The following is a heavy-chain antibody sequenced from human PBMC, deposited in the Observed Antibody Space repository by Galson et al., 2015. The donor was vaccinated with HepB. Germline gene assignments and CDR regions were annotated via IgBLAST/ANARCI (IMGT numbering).Heavy chain of an antibody. V-gene: IGHV3-30*18. CDR1: GFTFSSFG. CDR3: AKGAYSTLFVSGGWFAP. CDR2: ISSDGSKK. Sequence: SLRLSCAASGFTFSSFGMHWVRQAPGKGLEWVAGISSDGSKKIYADSTRGRLKVSRDNSNKTQCLQMNNLRAEDTAIYFCAKGAYSTLFVSGGWFAPWAHATLFTVSS. J-gene: IGHJ5*02. D-gene: IGHD6-13*01.